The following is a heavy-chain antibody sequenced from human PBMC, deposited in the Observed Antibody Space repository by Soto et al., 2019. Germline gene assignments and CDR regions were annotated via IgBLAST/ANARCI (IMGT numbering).Heavy chain of an antibody. CDR3: ARQRTSVVTKAYFDS. Sequence: SETLSLACTFTDDSINNRTYYWGWIRQPPGKGLEWIGSIYYSGSTYNNPSLKSRVSMSVDTSKNQFSLKLRSVTAADTALYYCARQRTSVVTKAYFDSWGQGSMVTVS. V-gene: IGHV4-39*01. CDR1: DDSINNRTYY. CDR2: IYYSGST. D-gene: IGHD2-21*02. J-gene: IGHJ4*02.